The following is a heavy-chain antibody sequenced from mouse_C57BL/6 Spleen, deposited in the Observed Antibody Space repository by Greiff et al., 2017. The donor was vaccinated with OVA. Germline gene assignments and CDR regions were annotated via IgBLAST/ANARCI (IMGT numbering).Heavy chain of an antibody. J-gene: IGHJ3*01. CDR3: ARGCYYDNDEWFAY. D-gene: IGHD2-4*01. Sequence: VQLQQPGAELVKPGASVKMSCKASGYTFTSYWITWVKQRPGQGLEWIGDIYPGSGSTNYNEKFKGKATLTVDTSSSTAYLQLSSLTSEDAAVEYCARGCYYDNDEWFAYWGQGTLVTVSA. CDR2: IYPGSGST. V-gene: IGHV1-55*01. CDR1: GYTFTSYW.